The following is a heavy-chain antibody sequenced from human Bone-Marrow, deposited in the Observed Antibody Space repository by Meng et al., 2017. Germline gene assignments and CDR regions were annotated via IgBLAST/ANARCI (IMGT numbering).Heavy chain of an antibody. Sequence: VQLQQGGAGLFKPSGALSLPCAVYGGSFSGYYWSWIRQSPGKGLEWIGEINHSGSTNYNPSLKSRVTISVDTSKNQFSLKLSSVTAADTAVYYCARGYGIVGANLGLYYFDYWGQGTLVTVSS. V-gene: IGHV4-34*01. J-gene: IGHJ4*02. CDR1: GGSFSGYY. D-gene: IGHD1-26*01. CDR2: INHSGST. CDR3: ARGYGIVGANLGLYYFDY.